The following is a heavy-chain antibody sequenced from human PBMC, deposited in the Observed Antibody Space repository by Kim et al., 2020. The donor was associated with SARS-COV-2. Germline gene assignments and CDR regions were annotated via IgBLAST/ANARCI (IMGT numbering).Heavy chain of an antibody. CDR3: ARGSSSWYLYDWFDP. V-gene: IGHV1-69*13. CDR1: GGTFSSYA. D-gene: IGHD6-13*01. J-gene: IGHJ5*02. CDR2: IIPIFGTA. Sequence: LVKVSCKASGGTFSSYAISWVRQAPGQGLEWMGGIIPIFGTANYAQKFQGRVTITADESTSTAYMELSSLRSEDTAVYYCARGSSSWYLYDWFDPWGQGTLVTVSS.